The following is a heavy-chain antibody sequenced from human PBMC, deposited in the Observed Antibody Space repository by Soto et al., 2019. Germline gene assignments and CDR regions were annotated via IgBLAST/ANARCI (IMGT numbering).Heavy chain of an antibody. Sequence: KPSETLSLTCTVSGYSLYSGFYWAWIRQPPGKGLEWIGSVYQSGDTYFNPSLKSRATISMDASINQFYLRLTSVTAADTATYYCANRVDVLAPWNWGQGTLVTVSS. CDR1: GYSLYSGFY. V-gene: IGHV4-38-2*02. CDR2: VYQSGDT. D-gene: IGHD3-9*01. J-gene: IGHJ4*02. CDR3: ANRVDVLAPWN.